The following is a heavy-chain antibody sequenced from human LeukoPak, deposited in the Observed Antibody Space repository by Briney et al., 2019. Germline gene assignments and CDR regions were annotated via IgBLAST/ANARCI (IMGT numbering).Heavy chain of an antibody. V-gene: IGHV4-34*01. D-gene: IGHD5-18*01. CDR3: ARGRKGGYSYALSYFDY. CDR1: RGSFSGYY. CDR2: IHHSGST. J-gene: IGHJ4*02. Sequence: SETLSLTCAVYRGSFSGYYWSWIRQPPGKGLEWIREIHHSGSTNYNPSLKSRVTISVDTSKNQFSLKLSSVTAADTAVYYCARGRKGGYSYALSYFDYWGQGTLVTVSS.